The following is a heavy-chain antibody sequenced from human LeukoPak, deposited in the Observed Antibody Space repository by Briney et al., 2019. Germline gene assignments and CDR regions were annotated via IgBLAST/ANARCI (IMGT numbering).Heavy chain of an antibody. V-gene: IGHV3-21*01. Sequence: GGSLRLPCAASGFSLSSYDMNWVRQAPGKGLEWVSSISTSSTFIYYAYSVKGRFTISRDNAKNSLYLQMNSLSAEDTAVYYCARADCSSSTCYLRSSWFDPWGQGTLVTVSS. J-gene: IGHJ5*02. D-gene: IGHD2/OR15-2a*01. CDR2: ISTSSTFI. CDR1: GFSLSSYD. CDR3: ARADCSSSTCYLRSSWFDP.